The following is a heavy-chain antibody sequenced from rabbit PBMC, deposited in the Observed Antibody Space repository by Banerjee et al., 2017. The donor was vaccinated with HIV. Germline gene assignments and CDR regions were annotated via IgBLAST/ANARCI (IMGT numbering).Heavy chain of an antibody. CDR2: INIITGKS. Sequence: EQLEESGGGLVKPEGSLTLTCKASGVSLNDKDVMCWVRQAPGKGLEWIACINIITGKSVYASWASGRLIMSRTSSTTVTLKMTSLTAADTATYFCARDLVVVIGWNFNLWGPGTLHRL. D-gene: IGHD8-1*01. CDR3: ARDLVVVIGWNFNL. V-gene: IGHV1S45*01. CDR1: GVSLNDKDV. J-gene: IGHJ4*01.